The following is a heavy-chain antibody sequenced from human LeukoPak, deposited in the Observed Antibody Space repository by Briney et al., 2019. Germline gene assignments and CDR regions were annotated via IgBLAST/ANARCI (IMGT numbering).Heavy chain of an antibody. J-gene: IGHJ5*02. Sequence: SETLSLTCTVSGYPISSGYYWLWIRQPPGEGLECIGTVHYSGSTFYNPSLRSRVNISVDTSKNKFSLQLSSVTAADTAVYYCARLFFVIDTWGEGTMVTVSS. CDR1: GYPISSGYY. V-gene: IGHV4-38-2*02. CDR3: ARLFFVIDT. D-gene: IGHD3-3*01. CDR2: VHYSGST.